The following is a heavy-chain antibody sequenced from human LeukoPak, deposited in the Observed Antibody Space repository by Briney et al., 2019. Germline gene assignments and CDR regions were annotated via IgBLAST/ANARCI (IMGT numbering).Heavy chain of an antibody. CDR1: GFTFSSYA. CDR3: ARGRYCSSTSCYGYYYYGMDV. V-gene: IGHV3-7*01. Sequence: GGSLRLSCAASGFTFSSYAMSWVRQAPGKGLEWVANIKQDGSEKYYVDSVKGRFTISRDNAKKSLYLQMNSLRAEDTAVYYCARGRYCSSTSCYGYYYYGMDVWGQGTTVTVSS. D-gene: IGHD2-2*01. CDR2: IKQDGSEK. J-gene: IGHJ6*02.